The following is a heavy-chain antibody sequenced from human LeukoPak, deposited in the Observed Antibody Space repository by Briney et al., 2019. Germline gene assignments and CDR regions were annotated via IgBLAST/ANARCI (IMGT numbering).Heavy chain of an antibody. CDR3: AKDASTPTYYYDSSGQFDY. V-gene: IGHV3-30*18. J-gene: IGHJ4*02. CDR2: ISYDGSNK. CDR1: GFTCSSYG. Sequence: GGSLRLSCAASGFTCSSYGMHWVRQAPGKGLEWVAVISYDGSNKYYADSVKGRFTISRDNSKNTLYLQMNSLRAEDTAVYYCAKDASTPTYYYDSSGQFDYWGQGTLVTVSS. D-gene: IGHD3-22*01.